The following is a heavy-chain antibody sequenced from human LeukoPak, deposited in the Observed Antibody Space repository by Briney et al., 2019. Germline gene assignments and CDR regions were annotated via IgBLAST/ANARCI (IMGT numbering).Heavy chain of an antibody. D-gene: IGHD6-19*01. V-gene: IGHV3-23*01. Sequence: GGSLRLSCAASGFTFSSYAMSWVRQAPGKGLEWVSAISGSGGSTYYADSVKGRFTISSDNSKNTLYLQMNSLRAEDTAVYYCAKEIASSGWSAAGYWGQGTLVTVSS. CDR1: GFTFSSYA. CDR2: ISGSGGST. J-gene: IGHJ4*02. CDR3: AKEIASSGWSAAGY.